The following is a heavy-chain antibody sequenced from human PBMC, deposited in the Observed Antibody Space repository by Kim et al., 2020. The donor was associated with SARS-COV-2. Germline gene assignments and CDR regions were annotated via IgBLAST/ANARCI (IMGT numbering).Heavy chain of an antibody. V-gene: IGHV3-7*01. CDR2: IKQDGSEK. CDR1: GFTFSSYW. J-gene: IGHJ4*02. Sequence: GGSLRLSCAASGFTFSSYWMSWVRQAPGKGLEWVANIKQDGSEKYYVDSVKGRFTISRDNAKNSLYLQMNSLRAEDTAVYYYARDPLTYYYDSSGYYYEYYFDYWGQGTLVTVSS. CDR3: ARDPLTYYYDSSGYYYEYYFDY. D-gene: IGHD3-22*01.